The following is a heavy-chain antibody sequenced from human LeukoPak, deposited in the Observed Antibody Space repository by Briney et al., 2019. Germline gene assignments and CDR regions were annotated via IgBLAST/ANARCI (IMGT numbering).Heavy chain of an antibody. D-gene: IGHD2-2*01. CDR3: AREYQLLGFDY. V-gene: IGHV4-61*01. CDR2: IYYSGST. CDR1: GGSVSSGSYY. Sequence: PSETPSLTCTVSGGSVSSGSYYWSWIRQPPGKGLEWIGYIYYSGSTNYNPSLKSRVTISVDTSKNQFSLKLSSVTAADTAVYYCAREYQLLGFDYWGQGTLVTVSS. J-gene: IGHJ4*02.